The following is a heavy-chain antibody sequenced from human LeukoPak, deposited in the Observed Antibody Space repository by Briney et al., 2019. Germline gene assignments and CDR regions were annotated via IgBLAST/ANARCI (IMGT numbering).Heavy chain of an antibody. CDR3: ATYTSGYDYDAFDI. CDR1: GYTFTSYA. J-gene: IGHJ3*02. D-gene: IGHD5-12*01. CDR2: INTNTGNP. Sequence: ASVKVSCKASGYTFTSYAMNWVRQAPGQGLEWMGWINTNTGNPTYAQGFTGRFVFSLDTSVSTAYLQISSLKAEDTAVYYCATYTSGYDYDAFDIWGQGTMVTVSS. V-gene: IGHV7-4-1*02.